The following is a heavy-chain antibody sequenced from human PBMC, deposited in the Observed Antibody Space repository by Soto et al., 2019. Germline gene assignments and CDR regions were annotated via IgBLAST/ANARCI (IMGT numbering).Heavy chain of an antibody. V-gene: IGHV4-59*12. CDR2: IYYSGST. CDR1: GGSISSYY. J-gene: IGHJ5*02. Sequence: QVQLQESGPGLVKPSETLSLTCTVSGGSISSYYWSWIRQPPGKGLEWIGYIYYSGSTNYNPSLKSRVTITVDTSKTQFSLKLSSVTAADTAVYYCARVNDYGDYVNWFDPWGQGTLVTVSS. D-gene: IGHD4-17*01. CDR3: ARVNDYGDYVNWFDP.